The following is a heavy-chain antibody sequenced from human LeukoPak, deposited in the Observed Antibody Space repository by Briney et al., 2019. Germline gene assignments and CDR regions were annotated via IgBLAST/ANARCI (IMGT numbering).Heavy chain of an antibody. CDR3: ARGRGVTSRNWFDP. CDR1: GGSFSGYY. D-gene: IGHD2-21*02. Sequence: SETLSLTCAVYGGSFSGYYWSWLRQPPGKGLEWIGEINHSGSTNYNPSLKSRVTISVDTSKNQFSLKLSSVTAADTAVYYCARGRGVTSRNWFDPWGQGTLVTVSS. J-gene: IGHJ5*02. CDR2: INHSGST. V-gene: IGHV4-34*01.